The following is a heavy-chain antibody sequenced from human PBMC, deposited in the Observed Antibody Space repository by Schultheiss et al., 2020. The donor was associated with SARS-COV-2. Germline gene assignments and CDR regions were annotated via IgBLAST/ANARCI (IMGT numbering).Heavy chain of an antibody. J-gene: IGHJ4*02. CDR1: GFTFSSYS. V-gene: IGHV3-23*01. D-gene: IGHD1-26*01. CDR3: ARPSGSYWEGYFDY. Sequence: GGSLRLSCAASGFTFSSYSMNWVRQAPGKGLEWVSAISGSGGSTYYADSVKGRFTISRDNSKNTLYLQMNSLRAEDTAVYYCARPSGSYWEGYFDYWGQGTLVTVSS. CDR2: ISGSGGST.